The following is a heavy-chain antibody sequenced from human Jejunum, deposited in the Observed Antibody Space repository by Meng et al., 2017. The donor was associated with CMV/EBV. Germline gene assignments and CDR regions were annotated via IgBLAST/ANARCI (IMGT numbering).Heavy chain of an antibody. J-gene: IGHJ4*02. CDR1: GDSGRSGSAY. D-gene: IGHD5-12*01. Sequence: TVSGDSGRSGSAYWSWIRQPLGKGLEWIGYIYYSGKINYNPALKSRVTISVDTSKNQFSLKLSSVTAADTAVYFCARYYSGWYFDYWGQGTLVTVSS. V-gene: IGHV4-61*01. CDR3: ARYYSGWYFDY. CDR2: IYYSGKI.